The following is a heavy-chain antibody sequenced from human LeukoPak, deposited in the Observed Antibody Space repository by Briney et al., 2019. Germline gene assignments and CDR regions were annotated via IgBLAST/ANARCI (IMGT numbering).Heavy chain of an antibody. CDR1: GGSISSSNW. CDR2: IYHSGST. J-gene: IGHJ4*02. Sequence: PSGTLSLTCAVSGGSISSSNWWSWVRQPPGKGLEWIGEIYHSGSTNYNPSLKGRVTISVDKSKNQFSLKLSSVTAADTAVYYCARNRAYYDSSGYGYYFDYWGQGTLVTVSS. CDR3: ARNRAYYDSSGYGYYFDY. D-gene: IGHD3-22*01. V-gene: IGHV4-4*02.